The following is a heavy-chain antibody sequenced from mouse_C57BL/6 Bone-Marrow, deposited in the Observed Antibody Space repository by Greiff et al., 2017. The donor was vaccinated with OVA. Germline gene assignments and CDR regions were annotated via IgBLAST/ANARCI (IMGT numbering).Heavy chain of an antibody. CDR3: ARAHYYGSSYGGAMDY. J-gene: IGHJ4*01. D-gene: IGHD1-1*01. V-gene: IGHV1-18*01. CDR2: INPNNGGT. CDR1: GYTFTDYN. Sequence: VQLKQSGPELVKPGASVKIPCKASGYTFTDYNMDWVKQSHGKSLEWIGDINPNNGGTIYNQKFKGKATLTVDKSSSTAYMELRSLTSEDTAVYYCARAHYYGSSYGGAMDYWGQGTSVTVSS.